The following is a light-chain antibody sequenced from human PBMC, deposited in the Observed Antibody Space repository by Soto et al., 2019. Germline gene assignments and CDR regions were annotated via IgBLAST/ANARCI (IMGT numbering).Light chain of an antibody. Sequence: ETVLTQSPATLSSSPGERVTLSCRASQSVTTYLAWYQRRPGQVPRLLIYDTSTRAPGISARFSGSGSGTEFTLTISSLQSEDFAVYYCQEYIQWPPGMFGPGTKVDIK. CDR2: DTS. CDR3: QEYIQWPPGM. V-gene: IGKV3-15*01. CDR1: QSVTTY. J-gene: IGKJ1*01.